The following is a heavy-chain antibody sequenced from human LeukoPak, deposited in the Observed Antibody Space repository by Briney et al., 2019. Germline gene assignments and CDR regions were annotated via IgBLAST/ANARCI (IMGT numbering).Heavy chain of an antibody. CDR3: AREDSSGWYVFDY. CDR2: INPSGGST. Sequence: ASVKVSCKASGYTFTSYYMHWVRQAPGQGLEWMGIINPSGGSTSYAQKFQGRVTMTRDASTSTVYMELSSLRSADTAVYYCAREDSSGWYVFDYWGQGTLVTVSS. D-gene: IGHD6-19*01. CDR1: GYTFTSYY. V-gene: IGHV1-46*01. J-gene: IGHJ4*02.